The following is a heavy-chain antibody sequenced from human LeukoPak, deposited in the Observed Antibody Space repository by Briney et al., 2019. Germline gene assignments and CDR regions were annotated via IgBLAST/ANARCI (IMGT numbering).Heavy chain of an antibody. CDR2: INHSGST. CDR3: ARVGPDSSGYLGIDY. J-gene: IGHJ4*02. CDR1: GGSFSGYY. V-gene: IGHV4-34*01. Sequence: SETLSLTCAVYGGSFSGYYWSWIRQPPGKGLEWIGEINHSGSTNYNPSLKSRVTISVDTSKNQFSLKLSSVTAADTAVYYCARVGPDSSGYLGIDYWGQGTLVTVSS. D-gene: IGHD3-22*01.